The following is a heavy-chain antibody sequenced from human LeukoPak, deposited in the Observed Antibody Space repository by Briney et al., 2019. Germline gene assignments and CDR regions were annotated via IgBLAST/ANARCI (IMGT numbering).Heavy chain of an antibody. V-gene: IGHV6-1*01. Sequence: SQTLSLTCAISGDSVSSNSVSWNWIRQSPSRGLEWLGRTYYKSKWNNDYAVSVKSRIIINADTSKNHFSLQLNSVTPEDTAVYYCARSGIVGSWGFDPWGQGTLVTVSS. CDR1: GDSVSSNSVS. D-gene: IGHD1-26*01. CDR2: TYYKSKWNN. CDR3: ARSGIVGSWGFDP. J-gene: IGHJ5*02.